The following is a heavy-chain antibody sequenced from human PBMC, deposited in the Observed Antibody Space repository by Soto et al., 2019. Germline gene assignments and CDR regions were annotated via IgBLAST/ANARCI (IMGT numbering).Heavy chain of an antibody. CDR3: TRDLNGGNPFDY. Sequence: QVQLVQSGAAVKKPGASVRVSCKPSGYTLRHYAIHWVRQAAGQILVCLAWIDPGSGRATYSQKVEGRMSVTRDNSATTFYMGLTSLTSEATALYFSTRDLNGGNPFDYRGQGALVIASS. CDR2: IDPGSGRA. V-gene: IGHV1-3*01. CDR1: GYTLRHYA. J-gene: IGHJ4*02. D-gene: IGHD2-8*01.